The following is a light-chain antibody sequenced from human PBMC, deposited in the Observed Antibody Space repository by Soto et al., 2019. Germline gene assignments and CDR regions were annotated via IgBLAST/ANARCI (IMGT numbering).Light chain of an antibody. V-gene: IGLV1-47*02. CDR3: AAWDDSLSGLV. J-gene: IGLJ3*02. CDR2: SDT. CDR1: TSNTEVHS. Sequence: QSVLTQPPSASGTPGQKITISCSGSTSNTEVHSVHWCQQLPGTAPKLLIYSDTQRPSGVPDRFSGSKSGTSAYLGISGLRSEDEAEYFCAAWDDSLSGLVFGGGTKLTVL.